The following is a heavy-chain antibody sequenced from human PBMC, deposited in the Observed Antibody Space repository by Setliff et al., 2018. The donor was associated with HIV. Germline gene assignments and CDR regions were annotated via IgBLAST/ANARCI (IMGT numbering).Heavy chain of an antibody. CDR1: GGSIKSSSYY. CDR3: ARVPTSSWYVTTQRTKEYFHQ. CDR2: IYYSGNT. D-gene: IGHD6-13*01. Sequence: PSETLSLTCTVSGGSIKSSSYYWDWIRQPPGKGLEWIGSIYYSGNTYHNPSLKSRVTISVDTSRNQFSLRLSSVTAADTAIYYCARVPTSSWYVTTQRTKEYFHQWGQGTLVTVSS. V-gene: IGHV4-39*07. J-gene: IGHJ1*01.